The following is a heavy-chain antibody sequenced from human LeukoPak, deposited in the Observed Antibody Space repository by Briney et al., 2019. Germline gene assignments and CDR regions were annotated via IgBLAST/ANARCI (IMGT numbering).Heavy chain of an antibody. D-gene: IGHD3-9*01. CDR3: ARFSSDRLRYFDWYNFAEYFQH. CDR1: GCSFSSYA. J-gene: IGHJ1*01. Sequence: WASVNVSFSGSGCSFSSYAISWVRQAPAQGLEWMGGIIPIYGTANYAQQFQGRVTTTSDESTSTAYMELSSPRSEDTAVYYCARFSSDRLRYFDWYNFAEYFQHWGQGTLVTVSS. CDR2: IIPIYGTA. V-gene: IGHV1-69*13.